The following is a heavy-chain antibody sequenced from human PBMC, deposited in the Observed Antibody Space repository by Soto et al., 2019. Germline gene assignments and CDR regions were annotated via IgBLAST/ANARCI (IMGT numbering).Heavy chain of an antibody. J-gene: IGHJ4*02. D-gene: IGHD1-1*01. CDR2: ISYDGSNK. CDR1: GFTFSSYG. Sequence: QVQLVESGGGVVQPGRSLRLSCAASGFTFSSYGMHWVRQAPGKGLEWVAVISYDGSNKYYADSVKGRFTISRDNSKNTLDLQMNSLRAEDTGVYYCAKDQTLPGGAVITPFDYWGQGTLVTVSS. V-gene: IGHV3-30*18. CDR3: AKDQTLPGGAVITPFDY.